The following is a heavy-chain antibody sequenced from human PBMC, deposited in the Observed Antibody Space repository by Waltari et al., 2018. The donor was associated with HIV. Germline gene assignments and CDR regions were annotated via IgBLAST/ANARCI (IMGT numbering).Heavy chain of an antibody. Sequence: EVPLVASGGGLVTPGGSLTLSCAAPGFTFSRHRLTCVSPAPGKGLEWVSSISSSSSYIYYADSVKGRFTISRDNAKNSLYLQMNSLRAEDTAVYYCARAHRGYSYAQTFFDYWGQGTLVTVSS. CDR2: ISSSSSYI. CDR3: ARAHRGYSYAQTFFDY. J-gene: IGHJ4*02. CDR1: GFTFSRHR. D-gene: IGHD5-18*01. V-gene: IGHV3-21*01.